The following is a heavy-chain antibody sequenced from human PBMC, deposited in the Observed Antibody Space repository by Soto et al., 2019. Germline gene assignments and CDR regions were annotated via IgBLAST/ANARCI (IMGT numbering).Heavy chain of an antibody. V-gene: IGHV1-69*13. J-gene: IGHJ6*02. CDR2: IIPIFGTA. CDR3: ARDPRVAVATIPLYYYGMDV. D-gene: IGHD5-12*01. Sequence: SVKVSCKASGGTFSSYAISWVRQAPGQGLEWMGGIIPIFGTANYAQKFQGRVTITADESTSTAYMELSSLRSEDTAVYYCARDPRVAVATIPLYYYGMDVWGQGTTVTVSS. CDR1: GGTFSSYA.